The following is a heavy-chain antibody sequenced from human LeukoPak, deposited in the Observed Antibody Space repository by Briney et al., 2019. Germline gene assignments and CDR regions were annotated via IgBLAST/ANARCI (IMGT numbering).Heavy chain of an antibody. CDR2: IYYSGST. CDR1: GGSISSSSYY. Sequence: SETLSLTCTVSGGSISSSSYYWGWIRQPPGKGLEWIGSIYYSGSTYYNPSLKSRVTISVDTSKNQFSLKLSSVTAADTAVYYCASQRIDDYGDYGWFDPWGQGTLVTVSS. D-gene: IGHD4-17*01. V-gene: IGHV4-39*01. CDR3: ASQRIDDYGDYGWFDP. J-gene: IGHJ5*02.